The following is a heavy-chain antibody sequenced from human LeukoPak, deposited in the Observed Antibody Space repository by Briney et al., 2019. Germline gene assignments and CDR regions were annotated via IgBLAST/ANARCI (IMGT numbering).Heavy chain of an antibody. CDR1: GYTFTSYD. D-gene: IGHD3-3*02. J-gene: IGHJ6*03. CDR2: MNPNSGNT. Sequence: ASVKVSCKASGYTFTSYDINWVRQATGQGLEWMGWMNPNSGNTGYAQKFQGSVTITRNTSISTAYMELSSLRSEDTAVYYCARGGGFSTYYYYMDVWGKGTTVTVSS. V-gene: IGHV1-8*03. CDR3: ARGGGFSTYYYYMDV.